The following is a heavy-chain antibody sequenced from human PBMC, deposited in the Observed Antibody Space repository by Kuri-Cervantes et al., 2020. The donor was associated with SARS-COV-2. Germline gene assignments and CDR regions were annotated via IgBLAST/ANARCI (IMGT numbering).Heavy chain of an antibody. CDR3: AGAEGEGSYYYYYGMDV. CDR2: INTNTGNP. CDR1: GYTFTSYA. J-gene: IGHJ6*02. D-gene: IGHD2-21*01. V-gene: IGHV7-4-1*02. Sequence: ASVKVSCKASGYTFTSYAMNWVRQAPGQGLEWMGWINTNTGNPTYAQGFTGRFVFSLDTSVSTAYLQISSLKAEGTAVYYCAGAEGEGSYYYYYGMDVWGQGTTVTFPS.